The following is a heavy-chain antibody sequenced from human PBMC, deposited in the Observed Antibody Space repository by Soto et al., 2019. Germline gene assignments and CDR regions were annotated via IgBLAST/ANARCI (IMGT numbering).Heavy chain of an antibody. J-gene: IGHJ4*02. CDR1: GGSISSYY. V-gene: IGHV4-59*01. Sequence: SETLSLTCTVSGGSISSYYWTWIRQPPGKGLEWIGYIYYSGSTNYNPSHKSRVTISVDTSKNQFSLKLSSVTAADTAVYYCAANFDYWGQGTLVTVSS. CDR2: IYYSGST. CDR3: AANFDY.